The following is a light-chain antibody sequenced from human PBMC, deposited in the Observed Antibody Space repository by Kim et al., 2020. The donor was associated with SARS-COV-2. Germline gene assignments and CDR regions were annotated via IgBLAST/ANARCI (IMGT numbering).Light chain of an antibody. Sequence: DIQMTQSPSSLSAAVGDRVTITRRTSQNINSHLNWYHQKPGRAPKLLIYAASTLQGGVPSRFSGSGSETEFTLTSSSLQPDDFVSYFCQQNDISPFTFGPGTKVDIK. CDR1: QNINSH. CDR3: QQNDISPFT. J-gene: IGKJ3*01. V-gene: IGKV1-39*01. CDR2: AAS.